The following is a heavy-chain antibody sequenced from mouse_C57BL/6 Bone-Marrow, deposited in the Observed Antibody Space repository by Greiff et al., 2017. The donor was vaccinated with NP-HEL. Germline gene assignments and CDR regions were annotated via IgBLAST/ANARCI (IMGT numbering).Heavy chain of an antibody. D-gene: IGHD4-1*01. CDR2: SRNKANDYST. V-gene: IGHV7-1*01. CDR1: GFTFSDFY. CDR3: ARVSNWAYYFDY. J-gene: IGHJ2*01. Sequence: EVKLLESGGGLVQSGRSLRLSCATSGFTFSDFYIEWVRQAPGKGLEWIAASRNKANDYSTEYSASVKGRFIVSRDTSQSILYLQKNALRAEDTAIYYGARVSNWAYYFDYWGQGTTLTVSS.